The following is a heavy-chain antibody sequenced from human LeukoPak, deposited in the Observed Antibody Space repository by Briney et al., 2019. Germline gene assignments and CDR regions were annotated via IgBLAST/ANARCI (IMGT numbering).Heavy chain of an antibody. D-gene: IGHD6-19*01. CDR3: ARGGSGWYGFDY. CDR1: GFTVSTNY. J-gene: IGHJ4*02. CDR2: IYSGGTT. V-gene: IGHV3-53*01. Sequence: GGSLRLSCAASGFTVSTNYMSWVRQAPGKGLEWVSLIYSGGTTYYADSVKGRFTVSRDNAKNSLFLQINSLRDEDTAVYYCARGGSGWYGFDYWGQGTAVSVSS.